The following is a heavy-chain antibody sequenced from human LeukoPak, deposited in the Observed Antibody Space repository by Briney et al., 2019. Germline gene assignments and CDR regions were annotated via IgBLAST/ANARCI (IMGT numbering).Heavy chain of an antibody. J-gene: IGHJ4*02. CDR2: IYYSGST. Sequence: SETLSLTCTVSGGSIGSYHWSWIRQPPGKGLEWIAYIYYSGSTNYNPSLKSRVTISVDTSENQFSLNLSSVTAADTAVYYCARAVVGGSYSHFDYWGQGTLVTVSS. CDR3: ARAVVGGSYSHFDY. D-gene: IGHD1-26*01. CDR1: GGSIGSYH. V-gene: IGHV4-59*01.